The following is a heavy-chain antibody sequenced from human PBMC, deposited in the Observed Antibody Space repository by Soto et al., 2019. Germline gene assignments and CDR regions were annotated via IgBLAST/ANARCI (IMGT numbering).Heavy chain of an antibody. CDR3: ARDQTDSGGYSDS. CDR2: IWNDGSNE. D-gene: IGHD3-22*01. Sequence: GSLRLSCEASGFSLSSYGMHWVRQAPGKGLEWVAIIWNDGSNEYYADSVKGRFTISRDNSKNTLYLQVSNLRAEDTAVYFCARDQTDSGGYSDSWGQGTLVTVSS. J-gene: IGHJ4*02. CDR1: GFSLSSYG. V-gene: IGHV3-33*01.